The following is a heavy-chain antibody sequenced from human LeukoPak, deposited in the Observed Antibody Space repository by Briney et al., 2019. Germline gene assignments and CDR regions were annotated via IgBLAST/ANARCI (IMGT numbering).Heavy chain of an antibody. CDR3: ARSSSYYYDSSGYNAFDI. V-gene: IGHV3-21*01. CDR2: ISSSSYI. J-gene: IGHJ3*02. Sequence: GGSLRLSCAASGFTFSSYSMNWVRQAPGKGLEWVSSISSSSYIYYADSVKGRFTISRDNAKNSLYLQMNSLRAEDTAVYYCARSSSYYYDSSGYNAFDIWGQGTMVTVSS. CDR1: GFTFSSYS. D-gene: IGHD3-22*01.